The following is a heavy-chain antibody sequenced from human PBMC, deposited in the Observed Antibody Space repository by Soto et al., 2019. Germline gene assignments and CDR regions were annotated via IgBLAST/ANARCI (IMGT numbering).Heavy chain of an antibody. J-gene: IGHJ3*02. V-gene: IGHV3-30*18. Sequence: QVQLVESGGGVVQPGRSLRLSCAASGFTFSSYGMHWVRQAPGKGLEWVAIISYDGSNKYYADSVKGRFTISRDNSKHRVYLQMSSLRPEDTAVYYCTKDLLRCFEWLLNDALDIWGQGQMATVSS. D-gene: IGHD3-3*01. CDR3: TKDLLRCFEWLLNDALDI. CDR1: GFTFSSYG. CDR2: ISYDGSNK.